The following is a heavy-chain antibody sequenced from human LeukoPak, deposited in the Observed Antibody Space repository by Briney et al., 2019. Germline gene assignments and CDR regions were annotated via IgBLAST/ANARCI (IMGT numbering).Heavy chain of an antibody. Sequence: SGPTLVKPSETLSLTCTVSGGSISSYYWSWIRQPAGKGLEWIGRIYTSGSTYYNPSLKSRVTISVDTSKNQFSLKLSSVTAADTAVYYCARLKVWLVQAFDIWGQGTMVTVSS. V-gene: IGHV4-4*07. CDR2: IYTSGST. CDR1: GGSISSYY. D-gene: IGHD6-19*01. J-gene: IGHJ3*02. CDR3: ARLKVWLVQAFDI.